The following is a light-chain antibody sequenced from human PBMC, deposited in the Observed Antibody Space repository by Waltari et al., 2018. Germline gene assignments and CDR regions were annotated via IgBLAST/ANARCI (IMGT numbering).Light chain of an antibody. CDR3: QVWDSTSDHVV. Sequence: YVLTQPPSVSVAPGQTAKITCGGDNIEDKRVHWYKQRPGQAPVLVVYDDSDRPSGIPERFSGSNSGKATLTISRVEAGDEADYYCQVWDSTSDHVVFGGGTKLTVL. J-gene: IGLJ2*01. CDR1: NIEDKR. CDR2: DDS. V-gene: IGLV3-21*02.